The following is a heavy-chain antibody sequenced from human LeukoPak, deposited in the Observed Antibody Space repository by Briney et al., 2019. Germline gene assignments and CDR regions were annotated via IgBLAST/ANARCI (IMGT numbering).Heavy chain of an antibody. CDR3: ARKTDSSGSGDY. D-gene: IGHD3-22*01. V-gene: IGHV3-53*01. CDR1: GFTVSSNF. CDR2: IYSRGGT. Sequence: GGSLRLSCAASGFTVSSNFMSWVRQAPGKGLECVSVIYSRGGTYYADSVQGRFTISRNASKNTLFLQMNSLRADDTAVYYCARKTDSSGSGDYWGQGTLVTVSS. J-gene: IGHJ4*02.